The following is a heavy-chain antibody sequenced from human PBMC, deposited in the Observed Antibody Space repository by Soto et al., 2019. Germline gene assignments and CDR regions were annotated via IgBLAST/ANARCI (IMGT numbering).Heavy chain of an antibody. J-gene: IGHJ6*02. V-gene: IGHV3-11*01. D-gene: IGHD6-19*01. CDR2: ISSSCSSL. Sequence: GGSLRLSCGPSRFTFSDYYMSWIRHSPGKGLEXVSHISSSCSSLVYSGSVRGLFTISRDTAKNQLYLQMNSLRAEDTDVYYWSRLRIRLVGPYGMDVWGQGTTVTVSS. CDR3: SRLRIRLVGPYGMDV. CDR1: RFTFSDYY.